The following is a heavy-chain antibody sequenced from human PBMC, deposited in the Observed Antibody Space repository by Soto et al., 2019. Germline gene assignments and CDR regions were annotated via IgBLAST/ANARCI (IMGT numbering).Heavy chain of an antibody. CDR3: ARAGDYGMDV. J-gene: IGHJ6*02. CDR1: GGSVSSGSYY. Sequence: SETLSLTCTVSGGSVSSGSYYWSWIRQPPGKGLEWIGYIYYSGSTSYNPSLKSRVTISVDTSKNQFSLKLSSVTAADTAVYYCARAGDYGMDVWGQGTTVTVSS. D-gene: IGHD7-27*01. V-gene: IGHV4-61*01. CDR2: IYYSGST.